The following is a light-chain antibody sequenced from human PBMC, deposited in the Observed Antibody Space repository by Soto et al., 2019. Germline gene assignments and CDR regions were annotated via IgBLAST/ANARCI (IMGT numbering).Light chain of an antibody. CDR3: CSYAGSYSWV. CDR2: DVS. V-gene: IGLV2-11*01. CDR1: SSDVGGYNR. J-gene: IGLJ2*01. Sequence: QSALTQPRSVSGSPGQSVTISCTGTSSDVGGYNRVSWYQQPPGIAPQLMIYDVSKRPSGVPDRFSGSKSGNTASLTISGLLADDEADYYCCSYAGSYSWVFGGGTELTVL.